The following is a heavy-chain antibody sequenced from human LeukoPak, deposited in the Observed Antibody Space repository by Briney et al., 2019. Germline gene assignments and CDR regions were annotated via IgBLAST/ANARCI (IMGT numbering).Heavy chain of an antibody. Sequence: ASVKVSCKALGYTFTDHYFHWLRQAPGQGIEWMGWIHPGRGDTNIAQKFQGRVSLTRDMSISTAYMELSRLRSDDTAVYYCAREGITMVRGVIIRPGIDYWGQGTLVTVSS. CDR3: AREGITMVRGVIIRPGIDY. V-gene: IGHV1-2*02. J-gene: IGHJ4*02. CDR1: GYTFTDHY. CDR2: IHPGRGDT. D-gene: IGHD3-10*01.